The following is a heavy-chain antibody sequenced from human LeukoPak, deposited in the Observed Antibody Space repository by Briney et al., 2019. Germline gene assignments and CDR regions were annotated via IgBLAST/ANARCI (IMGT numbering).Heavy chain of an antibody. V-gene: IGHV4-59*01. Sequence: SETLSLTCTVSGASFSNDYWSWVRQAPGKGLEWIGYIYHNGRTNYNPSLKSRITMSIDTSQKQFSLKLISVTAADTAVYYCARGGGQDFWSGYYFHYFDYWGQGTLVTVSS. CDR1: GASFSNDY. CDR3: ARGGGQDFWSGYYFHYFDY. D-gene: IGHD3-3*01. CDR2: IYHNGRT. J-gene: IGHJ4*02.